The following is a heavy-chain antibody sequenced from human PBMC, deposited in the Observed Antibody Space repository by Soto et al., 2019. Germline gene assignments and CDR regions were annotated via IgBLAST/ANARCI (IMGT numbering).Heavy chain of an antibody. Sequence: GRSLRLPWEVSGVTFSIYAMSWVRQAPGKGLEWVAGISVTGYSTFYADFVEGRFTISRDNSKNTLALHMSSLRADDTATYYCVRDRDSAYLFDYWGPGTPVTVSS. J-gene: IGHJ4*02. D-gene: IGHD2-21*01. CDR1: GVTFSIYA. CDR2: ISVTGYST. CDR3: VRDRDSAYLFDY. V-gene: IGHV3-23*01.